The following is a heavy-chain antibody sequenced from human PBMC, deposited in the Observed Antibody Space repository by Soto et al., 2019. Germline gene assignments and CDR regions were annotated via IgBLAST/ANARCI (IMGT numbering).Heavy chain of an antibody. Sequence: SETLSPTCAVYCGSFSGYYWGWVRQPPGEGLEWIGEINHSGSTNYNPSLKSRVTISVDTSKNQFSLKLSSVTAADTAVYYCASLKGVYSNYLYYYYMDVWGKGTTVTVSS. V-gene: IGHV4-34*01. J-gene: IGHJ6*03. CDR2: INHSGST. D-gene: IGHD4-4*01. CDR3: ASLKGVYSNYLYYYYMDV. CDR1: CGSFSGYY.